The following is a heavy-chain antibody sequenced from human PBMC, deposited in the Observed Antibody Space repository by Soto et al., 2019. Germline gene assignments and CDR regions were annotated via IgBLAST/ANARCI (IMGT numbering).Heavy chain of an antibody. J-gene: IGHJ1*01. Sequence: QVQLVESGGGVVQPGRSLRLSCAASGFTFRSYAMDWVRQAPGKGLEWVAVISYDGSNKYDADSVKGRFTISRDNSKNTLYLRMNSLRAEDTAVYYCARGRHIVVVTASLAEYFQHWGQGTLVTVSS. V-gene: IGHV3-30-3*01. CDR2: ISYDGSNK. CDR1: GFTFRSYA. D-gene: IGHD2-21*02. CDR3: ARGRHIVVVTASLAEYFQH.